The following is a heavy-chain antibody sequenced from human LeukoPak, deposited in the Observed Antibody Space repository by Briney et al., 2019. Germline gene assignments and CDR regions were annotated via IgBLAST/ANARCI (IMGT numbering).Heavy chain of an antibody. CDR1: GFTFSSYW. D-gene: IGHD6-13*01. J-gene: IGHJ4*02. V-gene: IGHV3-7*01. CDR3: AKDFIGIAAPY. Sequence: PGGSLRLSCAASGFTFSSYWMSWVRQAPGKGLEWVANIKPDGGEKYYVDSVKGRFTISRDNSKNTLYLQMNSLRAEDTAVYYCAKDFIGIAAPYWGQGTLVTVSS. CDR2: IKPDGGEK.